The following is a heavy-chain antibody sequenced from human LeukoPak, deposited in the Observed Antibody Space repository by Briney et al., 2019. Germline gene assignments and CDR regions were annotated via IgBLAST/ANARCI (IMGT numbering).Heavy chain of an antibody. V-gene: IGHV3-11*01. CDR1: GFTFSDYY. Sequence: GGSLRLSCAASGFTFSDYYMSWIRQAPGKGLEWVSYISSSGSTIYYAYSVKGRFTISRYNAKNSLYLQMNSLRAEDTAVYYCARDLVNMVRGVIPYGMDVWGQGATVTVSS. CDR2: ISSSGSTI. J-gene: IGHJ6*02. D-gene: IGHD3-10*01. CDR3: ARDLVNMVRGVIPYGMDV.